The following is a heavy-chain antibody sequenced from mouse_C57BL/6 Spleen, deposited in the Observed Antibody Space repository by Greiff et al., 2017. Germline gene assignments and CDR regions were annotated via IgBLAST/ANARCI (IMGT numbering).Heavy chain of an antibody. D-gene: IGHD1-1*01. CDR1: GYTFTDYE. CDR2: IDPETGGT. Sequence: VQLQESGAELVRPGASVTLSCKASGYTFTDYEMHWVKQTPVHGLEWIGAIDPETGGTAYNQKFKGKAILTADKSSSTAYMELRSLTSEDSAVYYCRPITTVGYYFDYWGQGTTLTVSS. J-gene: IGHJ2*01. CDR3: RPITTVGYYFDY. V-gene: IGHV1-15*01.